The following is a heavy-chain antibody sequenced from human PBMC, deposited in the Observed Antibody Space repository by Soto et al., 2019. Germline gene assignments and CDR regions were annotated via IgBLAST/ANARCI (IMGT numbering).Heavy chain of an antibody. Sequence: EVQLLESGGGLVQPGGSLRLSCAASGFSFSSYAMSWVRQAPGKGLEWVSGIRGSGDSTDYADSVKGRFTISRDNSKNTVDLEMDSLRGEGTALYFCAKEGDFWGGYYGKEVWGQGTTVTVSS. D-gene: IGHD3-3*01. CDR1: GFSFSSYA. CDR2: IRGSGDST. CDR3: AKEGDFWGGYYGKEV. V-gene: IGHV3-23*01. J-gene: IGHJ6*02.